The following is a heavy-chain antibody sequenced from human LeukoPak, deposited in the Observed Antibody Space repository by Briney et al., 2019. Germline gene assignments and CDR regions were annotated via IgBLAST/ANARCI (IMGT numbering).Heavy chain of an antibody. V-gene: IGHV1-8*01. Sequence: ASVKVSCKASGGTFTSYDTNWVRQATGQGLEWMGWMNPNSGNTGYAQKFQGRVTMTRNTSISTAYMELNSLRSEDTAVYYCARMRPLRFLEWSNYYYYGMDVWGQGTTVTVSS. CDR1: GGTFTSYD. J-gene: IGHJ6*02. D-gene: IGHD3-3*01. CDR3: ARMRPLRFLEWSNYYYYGMDV. CDR2: MNPNSGNT.